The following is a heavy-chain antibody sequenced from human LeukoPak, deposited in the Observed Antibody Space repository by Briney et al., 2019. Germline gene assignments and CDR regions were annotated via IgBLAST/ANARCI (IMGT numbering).Heavy chain of an antibody. V-gene: IGHV3-23*01. J-gene: IGHJ4*01. CDR1: GFTFTNPA. CDR2: VSGSGDFI. Sequence: PGGSLRLSCAASGFTFTNPAMGWVRQAPGKGLEWVSVVSGSGDFIYYGDSVKGRFTISRDNSKNTVYLQMRSLRAEDTALYYCAKTRGGNPRYYFDCWGHGTLVTVSS. CDR3: AKTRGGNPRYYFDC. D-gene: IGHD4-23*01.